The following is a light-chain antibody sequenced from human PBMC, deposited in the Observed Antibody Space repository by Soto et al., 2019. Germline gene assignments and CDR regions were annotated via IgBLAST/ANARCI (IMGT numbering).Light chain of an antibody. CDR1: SSDVGGYNY. V-gene: IGLV2-8*01. CDR3: QSYDSNLSVV. CDR2: EVN. J-gene: IGLJ2*01. Sequence: QSALTQPPSASGSPGQSVTISCTGTSSDVGGYNYVSWYQQHPGKVPKLMIYEVNKRPSGVPDRFSGSKSGTSASLAITGLQAEDEADYYCQSYDSNLSVVFGGGTKLTVL.